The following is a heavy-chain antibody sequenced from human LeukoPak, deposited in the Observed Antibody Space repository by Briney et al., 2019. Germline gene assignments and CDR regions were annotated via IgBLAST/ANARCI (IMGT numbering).Heavy chain of an antibody. CDR1: GGSISSGGYY. V-gene: IGHV4-30-2*01. D-gene: IGHD6-13*01. J-gene: IGHJ3*02. CDR2: IYHSGST. CDR3: ARGGQQLARVRKGDAFDI. Sequence: SQTLSLTCTVSGGSISSGGYYWSWIRQPPGKGLEWIGYIYHSGSTYYNPSLKSRVTISVDRSKNQFSLKLSSVTAADTAVYYCARGGQQLARVRKGDAFDIWGQGTMVTVSS.